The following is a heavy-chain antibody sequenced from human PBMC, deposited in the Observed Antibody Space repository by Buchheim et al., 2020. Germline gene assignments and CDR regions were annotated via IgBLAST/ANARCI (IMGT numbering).Heavy chain of an antibody. CDR2: INPSGGST. J-gene: IGHJ4*02. V-gene: IGHV1-46*01. CDR1: GYTFTSYY. Sequence: QVQLVQSGAEVKKPGASVKVSCKASGYTFTSYYMHWVRQAPGQGLEWMGIINPSGGSTSYAQKFQGRVTMTRDTSTSTVYMELSSLRSEDTAVYYCARDPVDTAMVTTPEGFDYWGQGTL. CDR3: ARDPVDTAMVTTPEGFDY. D-gene: IGHD5-18*01.